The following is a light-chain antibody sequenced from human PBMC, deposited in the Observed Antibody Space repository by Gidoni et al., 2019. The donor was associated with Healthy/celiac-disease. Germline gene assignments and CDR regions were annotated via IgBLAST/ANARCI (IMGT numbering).Light chain of an antibody. Sequence: EIVMTQSPLPLPVTPGEPAPIPCRSSQSLLHSNGYNYLDWYLQKPGQSPQLLIYLGSNRASGVPDRFSGSGSGTDFTLKISRVEADDVGVYYCIQALQTPNSFGQGTKLEIK. V-gene: IGKV2-28*01. J-gene: IGKJ2*03. CDR2: LGS. CDR3: IQALQTPNS. CDR1: QSLLHSNGYNY.